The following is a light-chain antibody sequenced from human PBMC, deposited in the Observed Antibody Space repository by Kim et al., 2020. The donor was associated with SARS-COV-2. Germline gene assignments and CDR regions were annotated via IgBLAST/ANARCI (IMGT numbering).Light chain of an antibody. CDR2: DAS. Sequence: SPGERATLSCRASQSVSSYLAWYQQKPGQAPRLLIYDASNRATGIPARFSGSGSGTDFTLTISSLEPEDFAVYYCQQRSNWPPRVSFGQGPSWRS. CDR1: QSVSSY. CDR3: QQRSNWPPRVS. J-gene: IGKJ2*03. V-gene: IGKV3-11*01.